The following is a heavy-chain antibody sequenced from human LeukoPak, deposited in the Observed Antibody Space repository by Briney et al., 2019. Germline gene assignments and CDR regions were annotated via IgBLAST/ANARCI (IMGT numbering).Heavy chain of an antibody. D-gene: IGHD3-22*01. J-gene: IGHJ4*02. CDR3: ARDLDSSGYFDY. CDR2: IYSGGST. V-gene: IGHV3-53*01. CDR1: GFTVSSNY. Sequence: GGSLRLSCAASGFTVSSNYMSWVRQAPGKGLEWVSVIYSGGSTYYADSVKGRFTISRDNSKNTLYLQMNSLRAEDTAVYCCARDLDSSGYFDYWGQGTLVTVSS.